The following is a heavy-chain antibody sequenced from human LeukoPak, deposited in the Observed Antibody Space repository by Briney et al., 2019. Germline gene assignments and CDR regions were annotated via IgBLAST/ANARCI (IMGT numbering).Heavy chain of an antibody. Sequence: GGSLRLSCAASEFTFSSYGMHWVRQAPGKGLEWVAVISYDGSNKYYVDSVKGRFTISRDNSKNTLYLQMNSLRAEDTAVYYCANLVYCSGGSCYPTFDAFDIWGQGTMVTVSS. CDR2: ISYDGSNK. CDR1: EFTFSSYG. V-gene: IGHV3-30*18. D-gene: IGHD2-15*01. J-gene: IGHJ3*02. CDR3: ANLVYCSGGSCYPTFDAFDI.